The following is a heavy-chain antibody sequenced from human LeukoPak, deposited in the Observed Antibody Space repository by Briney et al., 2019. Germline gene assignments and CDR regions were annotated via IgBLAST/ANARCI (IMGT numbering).Heavy chain of an antibody. D-gene: IGHD2-8*01. CDR2: ISNSGSTV. Sequence: GGSLRLSCAASGFTFSDYYMTWLRQAPGKGLEWLSYISNSGSTVFYADSVKGRFTVSRDNAKRSLYLQVESLRDDDTAVYHCALGTINKDFYFGMDVWGQGTTVTVSS. V-gene: IGHV3-11*01. CDR3: ALGTINKDFYFGMDV. J-gene: IGHJ6*02. CDR1: GFTFSDYY.